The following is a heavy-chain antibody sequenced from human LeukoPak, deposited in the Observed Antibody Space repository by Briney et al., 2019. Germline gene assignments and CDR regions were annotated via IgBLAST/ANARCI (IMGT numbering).Heavy chain of an antibody. CDR3: AREVITMVRGRRMDV. Sequence: PGRSLRLSCAASGFTFSSYAMHWVRQAPGKGLVWVAVISYDGSNKYYADSVKGRFTISRDNSKNTLYLQMNSLRAEDTAVYYCAREVITMVRGRRMDVWGKGTTVTVSS. CDR2: ISYDGSNK. V-gene: IGHV3-30*04. D-gene: IGHD3-10*01. J-gene: IGHJ6*04. CDR1: GFTFSSYA.